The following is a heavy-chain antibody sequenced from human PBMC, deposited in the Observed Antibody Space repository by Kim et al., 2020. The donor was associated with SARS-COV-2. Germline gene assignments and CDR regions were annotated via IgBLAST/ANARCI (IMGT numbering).Heavy chain of an antibody. CDR3: ARDQGIYCSSTSCRYGMDV. V-gene: IGHV1-3*01. CDR2: INAGNGNT. D-gene: IGHD2-2*01. J-gene: IGHJ6*02. Sequence: WMGWINAGNGNTKYSQKFQGRVTITRDTSASTAYMELSSLRSEDTAVYYCARDQGIYCSSTSCRYGMDVWGQGTTVTVSS.